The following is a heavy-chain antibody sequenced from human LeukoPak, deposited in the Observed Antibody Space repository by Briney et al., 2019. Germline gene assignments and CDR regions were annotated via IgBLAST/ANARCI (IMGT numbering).Heavy chain of an antibody. D-gene: IGHD4-4*01. V-gene: IGHV3-74*01. J-gene: IGHJ4*02. CDR1: GFTFSSYA. Sequence: GGSLRLSCAASGFTFSSYAMHWVRQAPGKGLVWVSRINSDGSSTSYADSVKGRFTISRDNAENTLYLQMNSLRVEDTAVYFCARDRDYIFFDYWGQGALVTVSS. CDR2: INSDGSST. CDR3: ARDRDYIFFDY.